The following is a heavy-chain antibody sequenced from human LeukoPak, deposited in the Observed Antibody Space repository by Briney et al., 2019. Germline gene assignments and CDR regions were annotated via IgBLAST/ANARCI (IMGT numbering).Heavy chain of an antibody. CDR3: AHVRYCSTNRCYDRELDH. D-gene: IGHD2-2*01. CDR1: GGSISNYD. Sequence: SETLSLTCTVSGGSISNYDLSWIRQPPGKGLEWIGYIYYSGNTNYNPSLKSRVTISVDTSKNPFSLQLNPVTAADTAVYYCAHVRYCSTNRCYDRELDHWGQGTLVTVPS. CDR2: IYYSGNT. V-gene: IGHV4-59*01. J-gene: IGHJ4*02.